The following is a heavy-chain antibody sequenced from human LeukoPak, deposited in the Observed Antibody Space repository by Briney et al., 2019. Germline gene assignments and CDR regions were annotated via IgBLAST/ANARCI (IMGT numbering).Heavy chain of an antibody. CDR2: IYPRDGST. V-gene: IGHV1-46*01. J-gene: IGHJ4*02. CDR3: ATAGIDNYDSSGYSYYFDY. CDR1: GYTFTSNY. D-gene: IGHD3-22*01. Sequence: ASVKVSCKASGYTFTSNYIHWVRQAPGQGLEWMGMIYPRDGSTSYAQKFQGRVTVTRDTSTSTVHMELSGLRSEDTAVYYCATAGIDNYDSSGYSYYFDYWGQGTLVTVSS.